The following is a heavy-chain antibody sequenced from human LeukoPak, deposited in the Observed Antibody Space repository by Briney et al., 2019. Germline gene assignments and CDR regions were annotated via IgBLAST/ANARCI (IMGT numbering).Heavy chain of an antibody. Sequence: GGALRLSCVASGFSFTSSWMTWVRQAPGKGLEGVANIAGDESQKRYMDSVKGRFTISRDNAKNSLYLQLNSLRAGDTAVYYCARGPPRYSSSWHFDYWGQGTLVTVSS. J-gene: IGHJ4*02. CDR1: GFSFTSSW. V-gene: IGHV3-7*01. D-gene: IGHD6-13*01. CDR2: IAGDESQK. CDR3: ARGPPRYSSSWHFDY.